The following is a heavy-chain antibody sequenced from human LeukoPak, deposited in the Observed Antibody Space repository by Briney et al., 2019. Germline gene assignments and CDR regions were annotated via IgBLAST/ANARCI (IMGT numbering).Heavy chain of an antibody. CDR1: GGSISSYY. CDR3: ARGTTSHYDILTGYYHPIDY. V-gene: IGHV4-59*08. Sequence: NPSETLSLTCTVSGGSISSYYWSWIRQPPGKGLEWIGYIYYSGSTNYNPSLKSRVTISVDTSKNQFSLKLSSVTAADPAVYYCARGTTSHYDILTGYYHPIDYWGQGTLVTVSS. J-gene: IGHJ4*02. CDR2: IYYSGST. D-gene: IGHD3-9*01.